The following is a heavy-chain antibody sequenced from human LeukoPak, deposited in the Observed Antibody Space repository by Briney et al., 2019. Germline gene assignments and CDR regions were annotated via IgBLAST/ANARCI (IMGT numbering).Heavy chain of an antibody. Sequence: SQTLSLTCTVSGGSTSSDNYSWSWIRQPAGKGLEWIGRVYTSGSTNYNPSLKSRVTISVDTSKNQFSLKLSSVTAADTAVYYCARGRSSMVRGYYYYMDVWGKGTTVTISS. J-gene: IGHJ6*03. CDR1: GGSTSSDNYS. CDR2: VYTSGST. V-gene: IGHV4-61*02. D-gene: IGHD3-10*01. CDR3: ARGRSSMVRGYYYYMDV.